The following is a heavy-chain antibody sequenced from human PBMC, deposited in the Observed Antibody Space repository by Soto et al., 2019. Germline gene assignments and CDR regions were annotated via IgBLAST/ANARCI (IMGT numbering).Heavy chain of an antibody. V-gene: IGHV3-23*01. CDR2: ITSSGGT. CDR1: GFTFYNYA. D-gene: IGHD3-22*01. CDR3: AKGESSVSDSYFDP. J-gene: IGHJ5*02. Sequence: GGSLRLSCEASGFTFYNYAMAWVRQAPGRGLEWVSGITSSGGTYYADAVKGRFTISRDNSENTLYLQMNSLRAEDTAVYYCAKGESSVSDSYFDPWGQGTLVTVSS.